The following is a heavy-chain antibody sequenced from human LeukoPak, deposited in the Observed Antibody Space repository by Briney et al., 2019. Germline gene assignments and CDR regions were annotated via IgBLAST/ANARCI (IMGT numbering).Heavy chain of an antibody. J-gene: IGHJ4*02. CDR2: ISSSSSYI. V-gene: IGHV3-21*01. D-gene: IGHD3-3*01. Sequence: GGSLRLSCAASGFTFSSYSMNWVRQAPGKGLEWVSSISSSSSYIYYADSVKGRFTISRDNAKNSLYLQMNSLRAEDTAVYYCARAQTREYYDFWSGYYPDYWGQGTLVTVSS. CDR1: GFTFSSYS. CDR3: ARAQTREYYDFWSGYYPDY.